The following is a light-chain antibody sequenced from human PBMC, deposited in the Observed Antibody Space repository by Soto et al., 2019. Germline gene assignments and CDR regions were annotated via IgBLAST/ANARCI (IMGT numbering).Light chain of an antibody. CDR3: RQYTAWPWT. J-gene: IGKJ1*01. V-gene: IGKV3-15*01. Sequence: EILMTQSPATLSVSPGERATLSCRASQSVHTKVAWYQQKPGQPPRLLISGASTRAPDFPGRFSGDGSGTEFTLTISSVQSEDFAVYHCRQYTAWPWTFGQGTKVEVK. CDR2: GAS. CDR1: QSVHTK.